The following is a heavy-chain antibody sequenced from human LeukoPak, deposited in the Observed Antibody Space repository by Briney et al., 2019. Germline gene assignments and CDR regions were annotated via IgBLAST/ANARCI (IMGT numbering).Heavy chain of an antibody. Sequence: ASVKVSCKASGYTFTSYGISWVRQAPGQGLEWMGWISAYNGNTNYAQKLQGRVTMTTDTSTSTAYMELRSLRSDDTAVYYCARDRTLGYCTNGVCPPGYWGQGTLVTVSS. CDR3: ARDRTLGYCTNGVCPPGY. CDR1: GYTFTSYG. CDR2: ISAYNGNT. D-gene: IGHD2-8*01. V-gene: IGHV1-18*01. J-gene: IGHJ4*02.